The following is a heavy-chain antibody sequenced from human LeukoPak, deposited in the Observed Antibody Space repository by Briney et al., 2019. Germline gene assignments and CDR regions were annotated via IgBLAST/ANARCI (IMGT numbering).Heavy chain of an antibody. J-gene: IGHJ3*02. V-gene: IGHV3-21*01. CDR1: GFTFSSYS. CDR3: ARAVDYGDPRLDAFDI. D-gene: IGHD4-17*01. Sequence: GGSLRLSCAASGFTFSSYSMNWVRQAPGKGLEWVSSISSSSSYIYYADSVKGRFTISRDNAKNSLYLQMNSLRAEDTAVYYCARAVDYGDPRLDAFDIWGQGTMVTVSS. CDR2: ISSSSSYI.